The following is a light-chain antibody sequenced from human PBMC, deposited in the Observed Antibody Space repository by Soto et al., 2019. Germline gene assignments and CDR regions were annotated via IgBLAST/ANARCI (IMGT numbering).Light chain of an antibody. CDR3: SSYTNRNPVV. Sequence: QSALTQPASVSGSPGQSITIFCTGTSSDVGGYNYVSWYQQRPGKPPKLMIYDVTNRPSGVSNRFSGSKSGSTASLTISGLQAEDEGDYYCSSYTNRNPVVFGGGTKPTVL. V-gene: IGLV2-14*03. CDR2: DVT. J-gene: IGLJ3*02. CDR1: SSDVGGYNY.